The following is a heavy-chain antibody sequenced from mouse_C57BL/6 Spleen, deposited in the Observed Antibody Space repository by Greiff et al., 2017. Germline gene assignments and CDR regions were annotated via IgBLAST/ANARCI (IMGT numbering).Heavy chain of an antibody. J-gene: IGHJ3*01. CDR1: GYTFTSYW. V-gene: IGHV1-59*01. CDR3: ARTADYYGRGAY. CDR2: IDPTDSYT. Sequence: QVQLQQPGAELVRPGTSVKLSCKASGYTFTSYWMHWVKQSPGQGLEWIGVIDPTDSYTNYNQTFKGKATLTVDTSSSTAYMQLSSLTSEDSAVYYCARTADYYGRGAYWGQGTLVTVSA. D-gene: IGHD1-1*01.